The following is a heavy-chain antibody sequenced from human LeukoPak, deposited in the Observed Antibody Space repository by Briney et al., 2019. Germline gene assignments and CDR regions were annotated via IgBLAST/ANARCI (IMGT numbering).Heavy chain of an antibody. Sequence: ASAKVSCKASGYTFISHGISWVRQAPGQGPEWMGWISAYNGNTNYSQKLQGRVTMTTDTSTSTAYMDLRSLRSDDTAVYYCARVGTGYDILTGYPDYYYMDVWGKGTTVTVSS. CDR2: ISAYNGNT. D-gene: IGHD3-9*01. CDR1: GYTFISHG. CDR3: ARVGTGYDILTGYPDYYYMDV. V-gene: IGHV1-18*01. J-gene: IGHJ6*03.